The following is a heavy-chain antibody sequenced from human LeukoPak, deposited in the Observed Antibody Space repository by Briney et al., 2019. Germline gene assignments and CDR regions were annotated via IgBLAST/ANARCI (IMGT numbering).Heavy chain of an antibody. CDR2: IYYSGST. CDR1: GGSISSHY. J-gene: IGHJ4*02. D-gene: IGHD3-22*01. CDR3: AREHSSSGYFKGEIDY. Sequence: SETLSLTCTVSGGSISSHYWSWIRQPPGKGLEWIGYIYYSGSTNYNPSLKSRVTISVDTSKNQFSLKLSSVTAADTAVYYCAREHSSSGYFKGEIDYWGQGTLVTVSS. V-gene: IGHV4-59*11.